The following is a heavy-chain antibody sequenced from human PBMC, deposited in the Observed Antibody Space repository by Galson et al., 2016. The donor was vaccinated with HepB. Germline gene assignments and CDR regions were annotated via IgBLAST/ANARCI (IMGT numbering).Heavy chain of an antibody. Sequence: SLRLSCAASGLTSVNAWINWVRLPPGKGLEWLGRIEIKNEGGRRDYAVPVKGRFTFSRDDSGDTVYLQMNDLKTEDTALYYCTTAPDYWGRGTLVTVSS. J-gene: IGHJ4*02. CDR2: IEIKNEGGRR. CDR3: TTAPDY. CDR1: GLTSVNAW. V-gene: IGHV3-15*04.